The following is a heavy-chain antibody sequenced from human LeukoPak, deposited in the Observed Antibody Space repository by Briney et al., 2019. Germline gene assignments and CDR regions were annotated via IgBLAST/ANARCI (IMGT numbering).Heavy chain of an antibody. D-gene: IGHD4-17*01. CDR3: ARRADGDEGYFDY. CDR2: INPSSGST. J-gene: IGHJ4*02. V-gene: IGHV1-46*01. Sequence: ASVTVSCTVSGYTFTSDYMHWVRQAPGQGLEWMGIINPSSGSTSYAQRFQGRVTMTRDTSTSTVYMELSSLRSEDTAVYYCARRADGDEGYFDYWGQGTLGTVS. CDR1: GYTFTSDY.